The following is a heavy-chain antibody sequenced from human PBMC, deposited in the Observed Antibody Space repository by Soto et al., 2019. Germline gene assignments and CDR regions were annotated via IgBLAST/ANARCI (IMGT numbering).Heavy chain of an antibody. J-gene: IGHJ5*02. CDR3: AKQGTSLYNWFDP. D-gene: IGHD2-2*01. Sequence: EVQLLESGGGLVQPGGSLRLSCAASGFTFSSYAMSWVRQAPGKGLEWVSAISGSGGSTYYADSVKGRFTISRDNSKNARYLQMNSLRAEDTAVYYCAKQGTSLYNWFDPWGQGTLVTVSS. V-gene: IGHV3-23*01. CDR2: ISGSGGST. CDR1: GFTFSSYA.